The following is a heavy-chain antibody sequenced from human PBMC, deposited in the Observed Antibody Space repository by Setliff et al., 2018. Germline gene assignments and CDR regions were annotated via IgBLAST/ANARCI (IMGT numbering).Heavy chain of an antibody. D-gene: IGHD2-8*01. V-gene: IGHV3-33*06. CDR3: AKEGTPFYCTNGVCPISTYFDY. Sequence: PGGSLRLSCAASGFTFSSYGMHWVRQAPGKGLEWVAVIWYDGSNKYYADSVKGRFTISRDNSKNTLYLQMNSLRAEDTAVYYCAKEGTPFYCTNGVCPISTYFDYWGQGTLVTVSS. J-gene: IGHJ4*02. CDR1: GFTFSSYG. CDR2: IWYDGSNK.